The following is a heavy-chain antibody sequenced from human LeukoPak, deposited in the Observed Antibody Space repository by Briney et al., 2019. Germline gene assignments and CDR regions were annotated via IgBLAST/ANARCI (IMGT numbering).Heavy chain of an antibody. J-gene: IGHJ4*02. CDR2: ISYDGSNK. CDR3: XXXXXXXXGXWDY. V-gene: IGHV3-30*03. CDR1: G. Sequence: GXXWVRQAPGXXXXWVAIISYDGSNKYXADSVKGRFTISRDXXKNXLYLQMNSLRAEDAAVYYCXXXXXXXXGXWDYXGXGXLVTVSS.